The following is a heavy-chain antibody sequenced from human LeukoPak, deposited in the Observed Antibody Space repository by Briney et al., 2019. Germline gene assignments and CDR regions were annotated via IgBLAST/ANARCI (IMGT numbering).Heavy chain of an antibody. V-gene: IGHV1-24*01. CDR3: AASLPYNWKAHEF. CDR1: GRPLSQLH. J-gene: IGHJ4*02. CDR2: FEPEDGDI. D-gene: IGHD1-1*01. Sequence: AAVKVSCKVAGRPLSQLHIHWVLLSPEKGLEWMGGFEPEDGDIIAAKKFQGRVTMTEDTFTDTAYMELSSLTSEDTAVYYCAASLPYNWKAHEFWGQGTLLTVSS.